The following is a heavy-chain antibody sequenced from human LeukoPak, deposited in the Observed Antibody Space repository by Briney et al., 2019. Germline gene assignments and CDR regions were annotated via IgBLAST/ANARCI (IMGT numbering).Heavy chain of an antibody. CDR2: IYYSGST. Sequence: PSETLSLTCTVSGGSISSGDYYWGWIRQPPGKGLEWIGYIYYSGSTYYNPSLKSRVTISVDTSKNQFSLKLSSVTAADTAVYYCARDPSESSGYPIYFDYWGQGTLVTVSS. D-gene: IGHD3-22*01. CDR1: GGSISSGDYY. V-gene: IGHV4-30-4*08. J-gene: IGHJ4*02. CDR3: ARDPSESSGYPIYFDY.